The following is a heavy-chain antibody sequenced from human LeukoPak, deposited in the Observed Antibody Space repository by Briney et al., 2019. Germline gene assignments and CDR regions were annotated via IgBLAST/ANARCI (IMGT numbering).Heavy chain of an antibody. J-gene: IGHJ4*02. Sequence: GGSLRLSCAASGFTFSSYTMNWVRQAPGKGLEWVSSISSSRSYIYYADSVKGRFTISRDNSKNTLYLQMNSPRAEDTAVYYCAKDPTAVTDFDYWGQGTLVTVSS. D-gene: IGHD4-17*01. CDR2: ISSSRSYI. CDR3: AKDPTAVTDFDY. V-gene: IGHV3-21*04. CDR1: GFTFSSYT.